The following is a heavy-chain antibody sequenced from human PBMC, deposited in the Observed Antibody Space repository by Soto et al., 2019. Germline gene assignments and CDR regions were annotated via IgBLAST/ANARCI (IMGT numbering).Heavy chain of an antibody. Sequence: GGSLRLSCAASGFIFSSYWMHWVRQAPGKGLVWVSRVNSDGSSTSYADSVKGRFTISRDNAKNTLYLQMNSLRAEDTAVYYCARDSTAAATYGMDVWGQGTTVTVSS. V-gene: IGHV3-74*01. CDR3: ARDSTAAATYGMDV. J-gene: IGHJ6*02. CDR1: GFIFSSYW. D-gene: IGHD2-2*01. CDR2: VNSDGSST.